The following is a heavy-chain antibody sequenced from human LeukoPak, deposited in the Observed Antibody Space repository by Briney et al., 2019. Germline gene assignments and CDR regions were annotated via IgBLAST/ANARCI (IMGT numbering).Heavy chain of an antibody. D-gene: IGHD4-17*01. J-gene: IGHJ3*02. V-gene: IGHV3-11*05. Sequence: GGSLRLSCSASGFTFRNYAMSWIRQAPGKGLEWVSYISSSSSYTNYADSVKGRFTISRDNAKNSLYLQMNSLRAEDTAVYYCAREGGDYEFGTAFSAFDIWGQGTVVTVSS. CDR1: GFTFRNYA. CDR2: ISSSSSYT. CDR3: AREGGDYEFGTAFSAFDI.